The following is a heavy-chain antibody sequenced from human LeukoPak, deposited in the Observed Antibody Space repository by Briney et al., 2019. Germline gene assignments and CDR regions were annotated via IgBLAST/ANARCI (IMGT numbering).Heavy chain of an antibody. J-gene: IGHJ3*02. Sequence: SVKVSCKASGGTFSSYAISWVRQAPGQGLEWMGGIIPIFGTANYAQKFQGRVTITADESTSTAYMELSSLRSEDTAVYYCARVSGSYYVAFDIWGQGTMVTVSS. CDR2: IIPIFGTA. CDR3: ARVSGSYYVAFDI. CDR1: GGTFSSYA. V-gene: IGHV1-69*13. D-gene: IGHD1-26*01.